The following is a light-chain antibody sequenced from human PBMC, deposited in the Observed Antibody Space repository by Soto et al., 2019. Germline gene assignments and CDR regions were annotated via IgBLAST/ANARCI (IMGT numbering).Light chain of an antibody. V-gene: IGKV1-5*01. Sequence: DIQMTQSPSTLSASVGDRVTISCRASQSVSAWLAWYQQKPGKAPKLLISDASSLKSGVPSRFSGSGYGTEFTITIRSLQPEYLANYFSVQYSIFPSTFGQGTKVDIK. CDR3: VQYSIFPST. CDR1: QSVSAW. CDR2: DAS. J-gene: IGKJ1*01.